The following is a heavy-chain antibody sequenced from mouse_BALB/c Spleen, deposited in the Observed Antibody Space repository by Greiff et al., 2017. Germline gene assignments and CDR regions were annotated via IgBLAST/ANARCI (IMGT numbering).Heavy chain of an antibody. V-gene: IGHV1-66*01. CDR1: GYSFTSYY. CDR2: IFPGSGNT. CDR3: ARYGEVRRDFDY. J-gene: IGHJ2*01. D-gene: IGHD2-14*01. Sequence: QVQLQQSGPELVKPGASVKISCKASGYSFTSYYIHWVKQRPGQGLEWIGWIFPGSGNTKYIEKFKGKATLTADTSSSTAYMQLSSLTSEDSAVYFCARYGEVRRDFDYWGQGTTLTVSS.